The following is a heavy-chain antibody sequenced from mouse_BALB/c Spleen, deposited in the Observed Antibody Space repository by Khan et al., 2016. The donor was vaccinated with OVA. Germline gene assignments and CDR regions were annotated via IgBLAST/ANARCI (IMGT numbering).Heavy chain of an antibody. V-gene: IGHV14-1*02. CDR1: GFNIKDYY. J-gene: IGHJ3*01. D-gene: IGHD2-3*01. CDR2: IDHENGDT. CDR3: AIDGYSPWFAY. Sequence: EVQLQQSGAELVRPGALVKLSCKASGFNIKDYYMHWVKQRPEQGLVWIGRIDHENGDTIYDPKFQGKASITSDTSSNTAYLQISSLTSEDTAVYYCAIDGYSPWFAYWGQGTLVTVSA.